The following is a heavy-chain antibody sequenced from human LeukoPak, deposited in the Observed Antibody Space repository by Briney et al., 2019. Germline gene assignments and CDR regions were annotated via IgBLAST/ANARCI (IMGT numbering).Heavy chain of an antibody. CDR2: IYYTGST. CDR1: GGSISSYY. J-gene: IGHJ4*02. D-gene: IGHD1-26*01. V-gene: IGHV4-59*08. Sequence: SETLSLTCTVSGGSISSYYWSWIRQPPGKGLEWIGYIYYTGSTNYNPSLKSRVTISVDTSKNQFSLKLSSVTAADTAVYYCGGGYSGSYRAVYFDYWGQGTLVTVSS. CDR3: GGGYSGSYRAVYFDY.